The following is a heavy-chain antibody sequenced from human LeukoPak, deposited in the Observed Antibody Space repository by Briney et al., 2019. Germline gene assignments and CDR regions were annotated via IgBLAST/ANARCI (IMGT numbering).Heavy chain of an antibody. CDR2: IYYSGST. V-gene: IGHV4-39*07. Sequence: SETLSLTCTVSGGSISSSSYYWGWIRQPPRKGLEWIGSIYYSGSTYYNPSLKSRVTISVDTSKNQFSLKLSSVTAADTAVYYCARDLGRDYYERLYYFDYWGQGTLVTVSS. J-gene: IGHJ4*02. CDR3: ARDLGRDYYERLYYFDY. D-gene: IGHD3-22*01. CDR1: GGSISSSSYY.